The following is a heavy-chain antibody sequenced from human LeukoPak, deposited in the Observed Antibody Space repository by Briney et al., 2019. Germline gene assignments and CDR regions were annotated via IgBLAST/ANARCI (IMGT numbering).Heavy chain of an antibody. CDR3: ARDRARYCSCTSCALGI. CDR1: GYTFTSYG. V-gene: IGHV1-18*01. D-gene: IGHD2-2*01. J-gene: IGHJ3*02. CDR2: ISAYNGNT. Sequence: ASVKVSCKASGYTFTSYGISWVRQGPGQGLEWMGWISAYNGNTNYAQKLQGRVTMTTDTSTSTAYMELRSLRSDDTAVYYCARDRARYCSCTSCALGIWGQGTMVTVSS.